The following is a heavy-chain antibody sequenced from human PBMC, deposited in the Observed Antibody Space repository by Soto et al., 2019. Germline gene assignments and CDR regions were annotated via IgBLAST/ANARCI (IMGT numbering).Heavy chain of an antibody. CDR2: IYPGDSDT. CDR3: ARVVVVVAANYNWFDP. CDR1: GYSFTSYW. Sequence: PGESLKISCKGSGYSFTSYWIGWVRQMPGKGLEWMGIIYPGDSDTRYSPSFQGQVTISADKSISTAYLQWSSLKASDTAMYYCARVVVVVAANYNWFDPWGQGTLVTVSS. V-gene: IGHV5-51*01. J-gene: IGHJ5*02. D-gene: IGHD2-15*01.